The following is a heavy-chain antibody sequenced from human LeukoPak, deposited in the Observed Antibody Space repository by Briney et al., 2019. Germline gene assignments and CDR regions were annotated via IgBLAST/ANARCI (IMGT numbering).Heavy chain of an antibody. CDR1: GGSISSSSYY. CDR2: IYYSGST. V-gene: IGHV4-39*07. Sequence: SETLSLTCTVSGGSISSSSYYWGWIRQPPGKGLEWIGSIYYSGSTYYNPSLKSRVTISVETSKNQFSLKLSSVTAADTAVYYCARVRCSGGSCPYYYYYYYMDVWGKGTTVTVSS. CDR3: ARVRCSGGSCPYYYYYYYMDV. J-gene: IGHJ6*03. D-gene: IGHD2-15*01.